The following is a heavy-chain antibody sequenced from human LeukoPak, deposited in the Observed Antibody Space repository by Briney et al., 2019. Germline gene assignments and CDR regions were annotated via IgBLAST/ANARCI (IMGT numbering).Heavy chain of an antibody. CDR3: AKDLNSTYNYDSSGYEDAFDI. Sequence: PGGSLRLSCVASGFTFSSYAMHWVRQAPGKGLEWVAVISYDGSNKYYADSVKGRFTISRDNSKNTLYLQMNSLRAEDTAVYYCAKDLNSTYNYDSSGYEDAFDIWGQGTMVTVSS. D-gene: IGHD3-22*01. J-gene: IGHJ3*02. CDR1: GFTFSSYA. V-gene: IGHV3-30*04. CDR2: ISYDGSNK.